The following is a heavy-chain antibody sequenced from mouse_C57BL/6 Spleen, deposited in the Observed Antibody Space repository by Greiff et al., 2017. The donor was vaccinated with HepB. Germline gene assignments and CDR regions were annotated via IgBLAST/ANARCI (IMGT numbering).Heavy chain of an antibody. Sequence: EVMLVESGGGLVQPGGSMKLSCAASGFTFSDAWMDWVRQSPEKGLEWVAEIRNKANNHATYYAESVKGRFTISRDDSKSSVYLQMNSLRAEDTGIYYCTGYDYDRGYFDYWGQGTTLTVSS. CDR1: GFTFSDAW. CDR3: TGYDYDRGYFDY. CDR2: IRNKANNHAT. J-gene: IGHJ2*01. V-gene: IGHV6-6*01. D-gene: IGHD2-4*01.